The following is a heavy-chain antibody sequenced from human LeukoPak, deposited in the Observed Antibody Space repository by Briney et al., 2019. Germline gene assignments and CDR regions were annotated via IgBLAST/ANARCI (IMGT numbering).Heavy chain of an antibody. V-gene: IGHV3-23*01. CDR3: AKGTDFWSGYTDY. CDR1: GLTFSRHA. CDR2: ISSSGGDT. D-gene: IGHD3-3*01. J-gene: IGHJ4*02. Sequence: GGTLRLSCAASGLTFSRHAMTWVRQPPGKGLEWVSGISSSGGDTYYADSVKGRFTISRDNSKNTLYLQMNSLRAEDTAVYYCAKGTDFWSGYTDYWGQGTLVTVSS.